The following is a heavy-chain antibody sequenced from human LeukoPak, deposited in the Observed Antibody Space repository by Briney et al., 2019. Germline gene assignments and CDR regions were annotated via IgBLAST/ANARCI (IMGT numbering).Heavy chain of an antibody. CDR2: ITSTGSYI. V-gene: IGHV3-21*01. CDR1: AFSFSDYN. D-gene: IGHD1-26*01. J-gene: IGHJ6*03. Sequence: AGGSLRLSCAASAFSFSDYNMNWVRQAPGKGLEWVSSITSTGSYIYYADSVKGRFTISRDNAKNSLFLQLNSLRAEDTAVYYCARDPYSGTYSDYYYYYMDVWGKGTTVTISS. CDR3: ARDPYSGTYSDYYYYYMDV.